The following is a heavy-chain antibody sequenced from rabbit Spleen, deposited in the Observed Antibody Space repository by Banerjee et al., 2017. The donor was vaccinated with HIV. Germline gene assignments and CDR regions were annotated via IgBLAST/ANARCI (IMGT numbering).Heavy chain of an antibody. J-gene: IGHJ6*01. CDR1: GIDFNSNYY. V-gene: IGHV1S45*01. D-gene: IGHD8-1*01. Sequence: QQQLEESGGGLVKPGGTLTLTCKASGIDFNSNYYMCWVRQAPGKGLEWIGCIYTGGGTTYYASWAKGRFTVSITSSTTVTLQMTSQTAADTATYFCARDTGSSFSSYGMDLWGPGTLVTVS. CDR3: ARDTGSSFSSYGMDL. CDR2: IYTGGGTT.